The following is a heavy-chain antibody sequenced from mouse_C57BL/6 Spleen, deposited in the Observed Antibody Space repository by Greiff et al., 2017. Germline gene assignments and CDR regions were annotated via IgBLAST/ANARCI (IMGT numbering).Heavy chain of an antibody. CDR2: IYPGSGST. D-gene: IGHD1-1*01. J-gene: IGHJ4*01. CDR1: GYTFTSYW. V-gene: IGHV1-55*01. Sequence: QVQLKQPGAELVKPGASVKMSCKASGYTFTSYWITWVKQRPGQGLEWIGDIYPGSGSTNYNEKFKSKATLTVDTSSSTAYMQLSSLTSEDSAVYYCARDYGSSYEGMDYWGQGTSVTVSS. CDR3: ARDYGSSYEGMDY.